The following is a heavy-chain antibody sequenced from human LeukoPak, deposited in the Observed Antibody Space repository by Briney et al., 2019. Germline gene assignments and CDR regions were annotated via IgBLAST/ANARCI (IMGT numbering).Heavy chain of an antibody. CDR1: GFTFSSYS. D-gene: IGHD3-22*01. Sequence: PGGSLRLSCAASGFTFSSYSMTWVRQAPGKGLEWVSSISSSSSYIYYADSVKGRFTISRDNAKNSLYLQMNSLRAEDTAVYYCASMYYYDSSGYLFDYWGQGTLVTVSS. CDR3: ASMYYYDSSGYLFDY. V-gene: IGHV3-21*01. CDR2: ISSSSSYI. J-gene: IGHJ4*02.